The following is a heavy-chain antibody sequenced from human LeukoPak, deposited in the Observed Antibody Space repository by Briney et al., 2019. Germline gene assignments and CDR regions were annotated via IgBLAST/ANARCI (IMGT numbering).Heavy chain of an antibody. D-gene: IGHD2-15*01. CDR3: AREIIVVVVAAQTVYNWFDP. CDR1: GGSISSGDYY. CDR2: IYFSGST. V-gene: IGHV4-30-4*08. J-gene: IGHJ5*02. Sequence: SETLSLTCTVSGGSISSGDYYWSWIRQPPGKGLEWIGYIYFSGSTYYNPSLKSRVTISVDTSKNQFSLKLSSLTAEDTAVYYCAREIIVVVVAAQTVYNWFDPWGQGTLVTVSS.